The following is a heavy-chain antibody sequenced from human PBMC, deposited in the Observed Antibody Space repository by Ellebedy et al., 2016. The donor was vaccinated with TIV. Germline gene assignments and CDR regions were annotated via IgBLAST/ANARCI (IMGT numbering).Heavy chain of an antibody. CDR1: GGSISSGGYY. CDR3: AGGYSGYGVRHYYYGMDV. V-gene: IGHV4-31*11. J-gene: IGHJ6*02. CDR2: IYYSGST. Sequence: SETLSLTXAVSGGSISSGGYYWSWIRQHPGQGLEWIGYIYYSGSTYYNPSLKSRVTISVDTSKNQFSLKLSSVTAADTAVYYCAGGYSGYGVRHYYYGMDVWGQGTTVTVSS. D-gene: IGHD5-12*01.